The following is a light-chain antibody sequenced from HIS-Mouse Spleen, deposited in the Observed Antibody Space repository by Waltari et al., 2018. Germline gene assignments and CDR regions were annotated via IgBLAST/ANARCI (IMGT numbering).Light chain of an antibody. J-gene: IGKJ2*01. V-gene: IGKV4-1*01. CDR3: QQYYSTPYT. CDR2: WAS. CDR1: QSVLYSSNNKNN. Sequence: DIVMTQSPDPLPLSLGDASTIHCKSSQSVLYSSNNKNNLAWYQQKPGQPPKLLIYWASTRESGVPDRFSGSGSGTDFTLTISSLQAEDVAVYYCQQYYSTPYTFGQGTKLEIK.